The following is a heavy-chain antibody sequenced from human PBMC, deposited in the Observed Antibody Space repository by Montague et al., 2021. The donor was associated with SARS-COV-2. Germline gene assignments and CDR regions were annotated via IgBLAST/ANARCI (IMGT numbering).Heavy chain of an antibody. CDR1: GGSISNYF. D-gene: IGHD2/OR15-2a*01. CDR3: ARDVRPWDYGMDV. Sequence: SETLSLTCTVSGGSISNYFWNWVRQAPGKGLGWIAYISHSGTTNYNPSLRRRVTISIDRSNNQFSLKLNSVTAADTAVYYCARDVRPWDYGMDVWGQGTKVTVSS. J-gene: IGHJ6*02. CDR2: ISHSGTT. V-gene: IGHV4-59*01.